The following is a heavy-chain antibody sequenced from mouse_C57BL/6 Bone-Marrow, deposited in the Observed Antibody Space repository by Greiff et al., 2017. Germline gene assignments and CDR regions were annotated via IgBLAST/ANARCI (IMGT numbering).Heavy chain of an antibody. V-gene: IGHV5-6*01. D-gene: IGHD1-1*01. CDR1: GFTFSSYG. CDR2: ISSGGSYT. Sequence: ESGGDLVKPGGSLKLSCAASGFTFSSYGMSWVRQTPDKRLEWVATISSGGSYTYYPDSVKGRFTISRDNAKNTLYLQMSSLKSEDTAMYYCARHGDSSSRYYFDYWGQGTTLTVSS. J-gene: IGHJ2*01. CDR3: ARHGDSSSRYYFDY.